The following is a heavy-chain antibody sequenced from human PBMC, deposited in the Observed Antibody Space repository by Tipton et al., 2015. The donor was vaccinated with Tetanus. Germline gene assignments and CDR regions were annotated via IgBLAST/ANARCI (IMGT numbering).Heavy chain of an antibody. CDR3: ARSASPFDY. CDR2: ISGSGDRI. V-gene: IGHV3-23*01. Sequence: GSLRLSCAASGMTLSYFAMSWVRQAPGKGLEWVSGISGSGDRIFYADSVKGRFTISRDTSKNTLYLQMNSLRAEDTAVYYCARSASPFDYWGQGTLVTVSS. CDR1: GMTLSYFA. J-gene: IGHJ4*02.